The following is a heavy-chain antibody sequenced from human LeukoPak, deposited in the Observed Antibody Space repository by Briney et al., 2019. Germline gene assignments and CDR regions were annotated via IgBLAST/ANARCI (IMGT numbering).Heavy chain of an antibody. D-gene: IGHD1-26*01. CDR3: ARDKIVGPTTLDY. CDR2: ITNSGNSK. J-gene: IGHJ4*02. CDR1: EFTFSSYS. Sequence: GGSLRLSCAASEFTFSSYSMNWVRRAPGKGLEWVSYITNSGNSKSYADSVKGRFTISRDNTKNSLYLQVNGLRAEDTAVYYCARDKIVGPTTLDYWGQGTLVTVSS. V-gene: IGHV3-48*01.